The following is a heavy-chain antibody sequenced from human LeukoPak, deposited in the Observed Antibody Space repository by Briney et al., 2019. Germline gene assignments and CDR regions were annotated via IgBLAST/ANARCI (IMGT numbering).Heavy chain of an antibody. D-gene: IGHD2-2*01. V-gene: IGHV1-2*02. J-gene: IGHJ5*02. Sequence: ASVKVSCKASGYTFTGYYMHWVRQAPGQGLEWMGWINPNGGGTNYAQKFQGRVTMTRDTSISTAHMELSRLRSDDTAVYYCAREVKYQLLSSNWFDPWGQGTLVTVSS. CDR2: INPNGGGT. CDR1: GYTFTGYY. CDR3: AREVKYQLLSSNWFDP.